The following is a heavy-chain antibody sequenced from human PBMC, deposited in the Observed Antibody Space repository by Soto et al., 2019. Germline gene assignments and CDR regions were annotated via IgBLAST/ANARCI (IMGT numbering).Heavy chain of an antibody. CDR1: GFTFSSYG. CDR3: VTSLQDIVATVFVAFDI. CDR2: ISYDGSNK. D-gene: IGHD5-12*01. Sequence: GGSLRLSCAASGFTFSSYGMHWVRQAPGKGLEWVAVISYDGSNKYYADSVKGRFTISRDNSKNTLYLQMNSLRAEDTAVYYCVTSLQDIVATVFVAFDIWGQGTMVTVSS. V-gene: IGHV3-30*03. J-gene: IGHJ3*02.